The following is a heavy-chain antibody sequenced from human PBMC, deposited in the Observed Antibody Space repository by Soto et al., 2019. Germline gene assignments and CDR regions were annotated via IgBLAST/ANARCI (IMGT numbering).Heavy chain of an antibody. CDR1: GGTFSSYA. CDR2: IIPIFGTA. J-gene: IGHJ6*02. CDR3: ARSITGTVSYYYGMDV. D-gene: IGHD1-20*01. V-gene: IGHV1-69*12. Sequence: QVQLVQSGAEVKKPGSSVKVSCKASGGTFSSYAISWGRQAPGQGLEWMGGIIPIFGTANYAQKFQGRATITADESTSTAYMELSSLRSEDTAVYYCARSITGTVSYYYGMDVWGQGTTVTVSS.